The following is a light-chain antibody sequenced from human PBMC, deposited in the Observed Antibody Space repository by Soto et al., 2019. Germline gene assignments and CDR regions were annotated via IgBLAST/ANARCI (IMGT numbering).Light chain of an antibody. CDR1: SSNIGSNY. Sequence: QSVLTQPPSTSGTPGQRVTISCSGSSSNIGSNYIYWYQHLPGTAPKLLIHTNNQRPSGVPDRFSGSKSGSSASLAISGPRSEDEAEYFCAAWDDSLSDVIFGGGTKLTVL. CDR3: AAWDDSLSDVI. J-gene: IGLJ2*01. CDR2: TNN. V-gene: IGLV1-47*01.